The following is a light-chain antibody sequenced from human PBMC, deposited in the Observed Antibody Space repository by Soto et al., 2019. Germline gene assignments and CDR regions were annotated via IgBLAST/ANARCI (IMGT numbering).Light chain of an antibody. CDR1: NSNIGSNP. Sequence: QSALTQPPSASGTPGQRVTISCSGTNSNIGSNPVNWYQQLPGKAPKLLIYSSNQRPSGVPDRFSGSKSGTSASLAIGGLLSEDEADYYCSAWDDSLNGVVFGGGTKVTV. J-gene: IGLJ2*01. CDR3: SAWDDSLNGVV. V-gene: IGLV1-44*01. CDR2: SSN.